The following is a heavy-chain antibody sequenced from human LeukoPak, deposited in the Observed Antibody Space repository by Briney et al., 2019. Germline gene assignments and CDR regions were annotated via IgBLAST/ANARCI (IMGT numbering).Heavy chain of an antibody. CDR1: GGSISSSSYY. CDR3: ARRVGAHLGWYYFDY. Sequence: PSETLSLTCTVSGGSISSSSYYWGWIRQPPGKGLEWVGSIYYSGSTYYNPSLKSRVTISVDTSKNQFSLKLSSVTAADTAVYYCARRVGAHLGWYYFDYWGQGTLVTVSS. J-gene: IGHJ4*02. CDR2: IYYSGST. D-gene: IGHD1-26*01. V-gene: IGHV4-39*01.